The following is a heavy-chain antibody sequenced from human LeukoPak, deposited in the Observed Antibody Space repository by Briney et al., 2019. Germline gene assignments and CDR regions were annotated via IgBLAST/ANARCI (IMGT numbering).Heavy chain of an antibody. V-gene: IGHV4-59*01. CDR1: GGSISDYY. CDR2: MYDSGST. J-gene: IGHJ5*02. Sequence: SETLSLTCPASGGSISDYYWSWIRQPPGKGLEWIGYMYDSGSTKYNPSLKSRVTISVGTISVDTAKNQFSLRLSSVTAADTAVYYCARRTVVTASYDPQNWFDPWGQGSLVTVSS. D-gene: IGHD2-21*02. CDR3: ARRTVVTASYDPQNWFDP.